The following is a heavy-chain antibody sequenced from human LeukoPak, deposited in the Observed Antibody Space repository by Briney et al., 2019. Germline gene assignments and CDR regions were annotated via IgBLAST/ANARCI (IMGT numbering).Heavy chain of an antibody. CDR3: ARGTYYDGGDY. D-gene: IGHD3-22*01. CDR1: GFTFSSYG. CDR2: IWYDGSNK. J-gene: IGHJ4*02. Sequence: GGSLRLSCAASGFTFSSYGMHWVRQAPGKGLEWVAVIWYDGSNKYYADSVKGRFTISRDNSKNTLYLQMNSLRAEDTAVYYCARGTYYDGGDYWGQGTLVTVSS. V-gene: IGHV3-33*08.